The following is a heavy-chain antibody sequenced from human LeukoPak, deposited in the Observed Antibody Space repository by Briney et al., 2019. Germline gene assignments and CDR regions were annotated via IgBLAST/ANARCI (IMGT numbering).Heavy chain of an antibody. CDR3: ARQDLRSPTLAAFDI. D-gene: IGHD1-26*01. CDR1: GGSISSGGYY. CDR2: IYYSGST. J-gene: IGHJ3*02. V-gene: IGHV4-31*03. Sequence: SETLSLTCTVSGGSISSGGYYWRWIRQHPGKGLEWIGYIYYSGSTYYNPSLKGRVTISVDTSKNQFSLKLSSVTAADTAVYYCARQDLRSPTLAAFDIWGQGTMVTVSS.